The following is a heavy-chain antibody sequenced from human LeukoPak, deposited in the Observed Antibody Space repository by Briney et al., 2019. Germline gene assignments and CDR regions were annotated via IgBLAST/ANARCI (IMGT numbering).Heavy chain of an antibody. CDR3: ARDVYGDPFEN. J-gene: IGHJ4*02. CDR1: GGSISSYY. D-gene: IGHD2-21*02. Sequence: SETLSLACTVSGGSISSYYWSWIRQPPGKGPEWIGYISNSESAQYNPSLKSRVTISVDTSKNQFSLKLTSVTAADTAVYYCARDVYGDPFENWGQGTLVTVSS. CDR2: ISNSESA. V-gene: IGHV4-59*01.